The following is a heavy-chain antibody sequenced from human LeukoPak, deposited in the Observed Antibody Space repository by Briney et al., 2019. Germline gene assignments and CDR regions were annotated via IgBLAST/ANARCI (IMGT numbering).Heavy chain of an antibody. V-gene: IGHV3-64D*06. CDR2: ISSNGGST. J-gene: IGHJ4*02. Sequence: GGSLRLSCSASRFTFSSYAMHWVSQAQGKGLEYVSAISSNGGSTYYADSVKGRFTISRDNSKNTLYLQMSSLRAEDTAVYYCVKGGYSSCWQTTSPSDYWGQGTLVTVSS. D-gene: IGHD6-13*01. CDR1: RFTFSSYA. CDR3: VKGGYSSCWQTTSPSDY.